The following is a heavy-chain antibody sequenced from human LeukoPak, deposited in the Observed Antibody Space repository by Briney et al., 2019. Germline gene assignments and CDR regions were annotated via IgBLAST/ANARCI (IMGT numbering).Heavy chain of an antibody. D-gene: IGHD3-22*01. CDR3: AKDAQYYYDSSGYYLAADY. CDR2: ISGSGGST. V-gene: IGHV3-23*01. CDR1: GFTFSSYS. J-gene: IGHJ4*02. Sequence: GGSLRLSCAASGFTFSSYSMNWVRQAPGKGLEWVSAISGSGGSTYYADSVKGRFTISRDNSKNTLYLQMNSLRAEDTAIYYCAKDAQYYYDSSGYYLAADYWGQGTLVTVSS.